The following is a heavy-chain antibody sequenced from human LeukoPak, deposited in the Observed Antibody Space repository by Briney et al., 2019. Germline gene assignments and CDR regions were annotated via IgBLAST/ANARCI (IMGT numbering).Heavy chain of an antibody. Sequence: SETLSLTCTVSGGSISSYYWSWIRQPAGKGLEWIGRIYTSGSTNYNPSLKSRVTISVDTSKNQFSLKLSSVTAADTAVYYCARTPRGHVLRYFDWLLIFDYWGQGTLVTVSS. CDR2: IYTSGST. CDR1: GGSISSYY. V-gene: IGHV4-4*07. D-gene: IGHD3-9*01. CDR3: ARTPRGHVLRYFDWLLIFDY. J-gene: IGHJ4*02.